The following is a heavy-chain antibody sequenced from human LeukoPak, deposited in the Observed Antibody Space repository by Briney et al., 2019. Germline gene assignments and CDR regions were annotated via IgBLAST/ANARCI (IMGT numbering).Heavy chain of an antibody. CDR3: ARQGGSIAARRYYFDY. V-gene: IGHV5-51*01. CDR2: IYPHDSDT. Sequence: GESLKISCEGSGYSFSTYWIGWVRQMPGKGLEWMGIIYPHDSDTRYSPSFQGQVTISADKSISTAYLQWSSLKASDTAMYYCARQGGSIAARRYYFDYWGQGTLVTVSS. J-gene: IGHJ4*02. D-gene: IGHD6-6*01. CDR1: GYSFSTYW.